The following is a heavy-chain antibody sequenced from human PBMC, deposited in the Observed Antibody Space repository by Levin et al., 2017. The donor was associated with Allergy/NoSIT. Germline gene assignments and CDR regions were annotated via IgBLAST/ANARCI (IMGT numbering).Heavy chain of an antibody. CDR3: ARTQQFRGMDV. D-gene: IGHD6-13*01. V-gene: IGHV3-21*01. CDR1: GFTFSSYS. CDR2: ISSSSSYI. Sequence: GESLKISCAASGFTFSSYSMNWVRQAPGKGLEWVSSISSSSSYIYYADSVKGRFTISRDNAKNSLYLQMNSLRAEDTAVYYCARTQQFRGMDVWGQGTTVTVSS. J-gene: IGHJ6*02.